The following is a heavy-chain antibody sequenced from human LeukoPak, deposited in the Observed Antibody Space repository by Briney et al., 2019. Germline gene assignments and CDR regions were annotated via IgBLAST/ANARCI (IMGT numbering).Heavy chain of an antibody. V-gene: IGHV4-38-2*02. Sequence: SETLSLTCTVSGYSISSGHYWGWIRQPPGKGLEWIGSMYHSGSTYYNPSLKSRVTISVDTSKNQFSLKLSSVTAADTAVYYCARESDERESDCSGGSCYSYYYYYYMDVWGKGTTVTVSS. D-gene: IGHD2-15*01. CDR1: GYSISSGHY. CDR2: MYHSGST. J-gene: IGHJ6*03. CDR3: ARESDERESDCSGGSCYSYYYYYYMDV.